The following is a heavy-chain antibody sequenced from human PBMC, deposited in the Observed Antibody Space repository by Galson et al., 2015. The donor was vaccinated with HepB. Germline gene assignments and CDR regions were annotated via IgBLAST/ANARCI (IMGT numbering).Heavy chain of an antibody. CDR1: GFTFSDST. J-gene: IGHJ4*02. Sequence: SLRLSCAASGFTFSDSTMHWVRQAPGKSLECVSLISYSGYNTYYADSVRGRFTISRDDSKNTLYLQMNSLRAEDTAVYFCAKEQYYGSRSYYRDWGEGALVTASS. CDR3: AKEQYYGSRSYYRD. V-gene: IGHV3-30*18. CDR2: ISYSGYNT. D-gene: IGHD3-22*01.